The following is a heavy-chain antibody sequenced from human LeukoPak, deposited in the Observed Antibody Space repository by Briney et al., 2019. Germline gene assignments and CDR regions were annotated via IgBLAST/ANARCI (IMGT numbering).Heavy chain of an antibody. CDR2: IIPILGIA. CDR3: ARDVGVVVITDPVNWFDP. V-gene: IGHV1-69*10. J-gene: IGHJ5*02. Sequence: AASVKVSCKASGGTFSSYAISWVRQAPGQGLEWMGGIIPILGIANYAQKFQGRVTITADKSTSTAYMELSSLRSEDTAVYYCARDVGVVVITDPVNWFDPWGQGTLVTVSS. CDR1: GGTFSSYA. D-gene: IGHD3-22*01.